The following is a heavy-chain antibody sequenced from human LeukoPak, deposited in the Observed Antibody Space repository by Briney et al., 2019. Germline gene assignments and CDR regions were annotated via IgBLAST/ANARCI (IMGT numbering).Heavy chain of an antibody. D-gene: IGHD3-9*01. CDR2: ISSSGGYT. J-gene: IGHJ4*02. V-gene: IGHV3-23*01. CDR1: GFTFWNSA. CDR3: AKDPQHVLRYFDPDY. Sequence: PGGSLRLSCAASGFTFWNSAITWVRQAPGKGLEWVAHISSSGGYTYYADSVKGRFTISRDNSKNTLYLQMNSLRAEDTAVYYCAKDPQHVLRYFDPDYWGQGTLDTVSS.